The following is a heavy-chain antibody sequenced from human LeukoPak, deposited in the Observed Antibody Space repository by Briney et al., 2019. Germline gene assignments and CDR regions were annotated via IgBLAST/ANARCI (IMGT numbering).Heavy chain of an antibody. CDR2: ISIYNGNT. D-gene: IGHD7-27*01. CDR3: ANGVTGDRGY. V-gene: IGHV1-18*01. J-gene: IGHJ4*02. CDR1: GYTFTNYG. Sequence: ASVKVSCKASGYTFTNYGISWVRQAPGQGLEWMGWISIYNGNTDYAQKLRGRVTMTTDTSTSTAYMELSSLRSEDTAVYYCANGVTGDRGYWGQGPLVTVSS.